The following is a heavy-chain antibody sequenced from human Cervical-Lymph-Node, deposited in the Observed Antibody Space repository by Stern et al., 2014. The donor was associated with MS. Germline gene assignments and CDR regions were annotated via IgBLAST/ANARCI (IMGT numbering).Heavy chain of an antibody. D-gene: IGHD3-10*01. CDR1: GGSISSYY. J-gene: IGHJ6*02. CDR2: AYESVTT. V-gene: IGHV4-59*01. Sequence: QLQLQESGPGLVKPSEILSLTCSVSGGSISSYYWSWIRQPPGKGLEWIGYAYESVTTNYNPSLQSRVTISVDTSKTQFSLKLSSVTAADTAVYYCARFGGYYYYAVDVWGQGTTVTVSS. CDR3: ARFGGYYYYAVDV.